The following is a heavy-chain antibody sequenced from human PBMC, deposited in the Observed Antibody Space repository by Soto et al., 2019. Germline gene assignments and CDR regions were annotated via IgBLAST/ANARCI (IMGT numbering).Heavy chain of an antibody. CDR3: ARGRYCLTGRCFPNWFDS. J-gene: IGHJ5*01. Sequence: PSETLSLTCSVSGYSISTVDYFWAWIRQPPGQALEYIGYIYKSTTTYYNPSFESRVAISLDTSKSQFSLTVTSVTAADTAVYFCARGRYCLTGRCFPNWFDSWGQGTLVTVSS. CDR2: IYKSTTT. CDR1: GYSISTVDYF. V-gene: IGHV4-30-4*01. D-gene: IGHD2-15*01.